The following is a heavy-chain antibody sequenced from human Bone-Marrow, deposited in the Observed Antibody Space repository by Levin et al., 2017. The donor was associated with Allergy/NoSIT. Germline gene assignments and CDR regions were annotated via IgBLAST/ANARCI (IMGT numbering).Heavy chain of an antibody. V-gene: IGHV3-11*01. CDR2: ISSSGDTI. D-gene: IGHD1-26*01. Sequence: KTGGSLRLSCAVSGSPFRDHYLGWIRQAPGKGLEWMSYISSSGDTIYYADSVKGRFSVSRDNAKHSLYLQLNNVTAQDTAVYYCATRRSTAWDQRGPATLVTFSS. J-gene: IGHJ4*02. CDR3: ATRRSTAWDQ. CDR1: GSPFRDHY.